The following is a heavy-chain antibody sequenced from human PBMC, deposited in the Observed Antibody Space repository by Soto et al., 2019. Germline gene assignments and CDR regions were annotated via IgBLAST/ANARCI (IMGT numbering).Heavy chain of an antibody. CDR3: ASPDERDYGGREGDAFDI. J-gene: IGHJ3*02. CDR2: IIPIFGTA. V-gene: IGHV1-69*12. Sequence: QVQLVQSGAEVKKPGSSVKVSCKASGGTFSSYAISWVRQAPGQGLEWMGGIIPIFGTANYAQKFQGRVPITAEXXTXTXFMELSSLRSEDTAVYYCASPDERDYGGREGDAFDIWGQGTMVTVSS. D-gene: IGHD4-17*01. CDR1: GGTFSSYA.